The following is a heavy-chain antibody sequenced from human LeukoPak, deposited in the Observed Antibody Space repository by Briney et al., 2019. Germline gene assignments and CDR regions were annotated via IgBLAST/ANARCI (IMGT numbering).Heavy chain of an antibody. Sequence: ETLSLTCAVYGGSFSGYYWSWVRQAPGKGLEWVGRIKSKTDGGTTDYAAPVKGRFTISRDDSKNTLYLQMNSLKTEDTAVYYCTTEGGYSYGPAFDYWGQGTLVTVSS. J-gene: IGHJ4*02. CDR3: TTEGGYSYGPAFDY. CDR1: GGSFSGYY. D-gene: IGHD5-18*01. CDR2: IKSKTDGGTT. V-gene: IGHV3-15*01.